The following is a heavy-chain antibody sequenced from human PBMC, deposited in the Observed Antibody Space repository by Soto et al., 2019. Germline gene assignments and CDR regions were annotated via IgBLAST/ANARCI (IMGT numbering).Heavy chain of an antibody. Sequence: GGSLRLSCAASGFSFSDHYMDWVRQAPGKGLEWVARIRNKANRYTTEYAPSVNGRFTFSRDDSKNSLYLQMNSLESGDTAIYYCVKGTGVLDIWGQGTMVTVSS. D-gene: IGHD2-8*01. CDR2: IRNKANRYTT. CDR3: VKGTGVLDI. CDR1: GFSFSDHY. V-gene: IGHV3-72*01. J-gene: IGHJ3*02.